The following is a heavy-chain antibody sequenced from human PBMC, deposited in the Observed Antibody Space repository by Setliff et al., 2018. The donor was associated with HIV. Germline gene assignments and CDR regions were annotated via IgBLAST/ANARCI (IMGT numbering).Heavy chain of an antibody. D-gene: IGHD6-19*01. J-gene: IGHJ3*02. CDR3: ARVPFRSAWFSGGHDAFDI. V-gene: IGHV1-18*01. CDR1: GYTFTSYG. CDR2: ISGYNGNT. Sequence: GASVKVSCKASGYTFTSYGISWVRQAPGQGLEWMGWISGYNGNTKYAQRFQGRVAMTTETSTSTAYMEMRSLRSDDTAVYYCARVPFRSAWFSGGHDAFDIWGQGTMVTVS.